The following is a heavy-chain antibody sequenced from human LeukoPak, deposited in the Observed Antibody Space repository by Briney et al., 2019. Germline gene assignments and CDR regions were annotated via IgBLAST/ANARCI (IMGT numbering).Heavy chain of an antibody. CDR2: ISNDGTNK. Sequence: PGGSLRLSCATSGFTFSSYAMSWVRQAPGKGLEWVAVISNDGTNKYYADSVKGRFTISRDNSKNTLYLQMNSLRAEDTAVYYCARKVFAIPFDYWGQGTLVTVSS. CDR3: ARKVFAIPFDY. J-gene: IGHJ4*02. V-gene: IGHV3-30*04. D-gene: IGHD2-21*01. CDR1: GFTFSSYA.